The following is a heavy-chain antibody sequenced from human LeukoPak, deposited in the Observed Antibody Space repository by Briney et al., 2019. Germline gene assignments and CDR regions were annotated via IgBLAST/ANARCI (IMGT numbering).Heavy chain of an antibody. V-gene: IGHV3-53*01. Sequence: AGGSLRLSCAASGFTVSSNYMSWVRQAPGKGLEWVSVIYSGGSTYYADSVKGRFTISRDNSKNTLYLQMNSLRAEDTAVYYCARGMAAAGTQYFQHWGQGTLVTVSS. J-gene: IGHJ1*01. CDR3: ARGMAAAGTQYFQH. CDR1: GFTVSSNY. D-gene: IGHD6-13*01. CDR2: IYSGGST.